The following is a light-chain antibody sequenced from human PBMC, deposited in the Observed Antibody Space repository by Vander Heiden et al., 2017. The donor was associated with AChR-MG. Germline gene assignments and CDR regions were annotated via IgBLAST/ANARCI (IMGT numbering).Light chain of an antibody. V-gene: IGLV3-21*02. Sequence: YVLTQPPSVSVAPGETARVTWGGYNIGSKSVRWCQQSPGQAPVVFVFADSDLAARNPCRFSGSNAWNAATLTSTRVEAGDEAAYFCQVGDDGSQPYFFATGTTVTVL. CDR1: NIGSKS. CDR3: QVGDDGSQPYF. CDR2: ADS. J-gene: IGLJ1*01.